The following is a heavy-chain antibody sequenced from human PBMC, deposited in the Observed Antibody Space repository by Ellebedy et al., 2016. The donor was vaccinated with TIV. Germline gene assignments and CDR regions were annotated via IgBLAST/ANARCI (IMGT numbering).Heavy chain of an antibody. J-gene: IGHJ4*02. CDR2: ITAGSSTI. V-gene: IGHV3-48*01. CDR3: ARNFGDYGADPFSGY. CDR1: GFTFSSYN. Sequence: GGSLRLSCAASGFTFSSYNMNWVRQTPGGGLEWVSYITAGSSTIYYADSVRGRFTISRDNGSNSLYLQMNSLRAEDTAIYYCARNFGDYGADPFSGYWGQGTLVTVSS. D-gene: IGHD4-17*01.